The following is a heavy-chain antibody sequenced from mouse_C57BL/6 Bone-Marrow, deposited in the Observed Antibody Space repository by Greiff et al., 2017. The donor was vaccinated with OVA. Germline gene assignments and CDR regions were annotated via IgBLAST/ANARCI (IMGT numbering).Heavy chain of an antibody. V-gene: IGHV1-54*01. D-gene: IGHD2-4*01. Sequence: VQLVESGAELVRPGTSVKVSCKASGYAFTNYLIEWVKQRPGQGLEWIGVINPGSGGTNYNEKFKGKATLTADKSSSTAYMQLSSLTSEDSAVYFCARDDYYLDYWGQGTTLTVSS. CDR1: GYAFTNYL. J-gene: IGHJ2*01. CDR2: INPGSGGT. CDR3: ARDDYYLDY.